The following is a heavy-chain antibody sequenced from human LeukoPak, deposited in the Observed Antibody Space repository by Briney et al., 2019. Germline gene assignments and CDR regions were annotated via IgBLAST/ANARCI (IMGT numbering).Heavy chain of an antibody. D-gene: IGHD1-26*01. V-gene: IGHV4-59*08. J-gene: IGHJ4*02. CDR1: GASISSYY. CDR2: ISNSGST. CDR3: ARHGTSTRRFDY. Sequence: PSETLSLTCSVSGASISSYYWSWMRQPPGKGLEWIGYISNSGSTNYNPSLKSRVTISVDTSKNQFSLKLSSVTAADTAVYFCARHGTSTRRFDYWGQGTLVTVSS.